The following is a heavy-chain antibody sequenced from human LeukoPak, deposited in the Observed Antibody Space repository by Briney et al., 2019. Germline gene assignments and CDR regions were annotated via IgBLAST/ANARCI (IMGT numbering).Heavy chain of an antibody. J-gene: IGHJ5*02. CDR3: ARGRRIVVVITTDNWFDP. CDR1: GYSISSGYY. CDR2: IYHSGST. Sequence: SETLSLTCAVSGYSISSGYYWGWIRQPPGKGLEWIGSIYHSGSTYYNPSLKSRVTISVDTSKNQFSLKLSSVTAADTAVYYCARGRRIVVVITTDNWFDPWGQGTLVTVSS. V-gene: IGHV4-38-2*01. D-gene: IGHD3-22*01.